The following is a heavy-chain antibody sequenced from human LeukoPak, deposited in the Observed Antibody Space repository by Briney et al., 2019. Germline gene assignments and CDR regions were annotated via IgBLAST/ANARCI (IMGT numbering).Heavy chain of an antibody. CDR1: GGSISSYY. CDR2: IYYSGST. V-gene: IGHV4-59*12. CDR3: ARDTPGYSSGFDY. J-gene: IGHJ4*02. D-gene: IGHD6-19*01. Sequence: SETLSLTCTVSGGSISSYYWSWIRQPPGKGLEWIGYIYYSGSTNYNPSLKSRVTISVDTSKNQFSLKLSSVTAADTAVYYCARDTPGYSSGFDYWGQGTLVTVSS.